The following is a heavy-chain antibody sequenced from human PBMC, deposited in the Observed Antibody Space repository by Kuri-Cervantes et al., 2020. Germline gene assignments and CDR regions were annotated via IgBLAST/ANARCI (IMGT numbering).Heavy chain of an antibody. V-gene: IGHV3-30-3*01. CDR1: GFTFSDYT. CDR2: VSNDGSIK. Sequence: GGSLRLSCTVLGFTFSDYTMHWVRQAPGKGLEWVAVVSNDGSIKYYADSVKGRFTISRDNSKNTLYLQMNSLRAEDTAVYYCARTAYILWGRRVAFDIWGQGTMVTVSS. D-gene: IGHD2-21*01. J-gene: IGHJ3*02. CDR3: ARTAYILWGRRVAFDI.